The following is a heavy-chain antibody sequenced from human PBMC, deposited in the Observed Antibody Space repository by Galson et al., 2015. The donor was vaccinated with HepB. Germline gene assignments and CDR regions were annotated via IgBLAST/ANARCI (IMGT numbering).Heavy chain of an antibody. CDR1: GFNFGDYA. CDR2: ISWKATSI. Sequence: SLRLSCAGSGFNFGDYAMHWVRHGPGRGLEWVSGISWKATSIAYGDSVKGRFTISRDNAKKSLYLQMYNLRPEDTAVYYCARDVTMSGSRRYFYFYSMDVWGQGTTVTVSS. J-gene: IGHJ6*02. CDR3: ARDVTMSGSRRYFYFYSMDV. D-gene: IGHD3-3*01. V-gene: IGHV3-9*01.